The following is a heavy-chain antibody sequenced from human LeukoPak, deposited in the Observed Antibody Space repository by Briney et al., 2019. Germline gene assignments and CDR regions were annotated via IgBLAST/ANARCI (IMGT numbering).Heavy chain of an antibody. J-gene: IGHJ4*02. D-gene: IGHD6-13*01. CDR2: NSPSADST. V-gene: IGHV3-23*01. CDR1: GFTFSNYA. Sequence: GGSLRLSCAASGFTFSNYAMSWVRQAPGKGLEWVSANSPSADSTSYADSVKGRFAISRDNSKNTLYLQMDSLRAEDTAVYYCAKRESSSSWYNYFDYWGQGTLVTVSS. CDR3: AKRESSSSWYNYFDY.